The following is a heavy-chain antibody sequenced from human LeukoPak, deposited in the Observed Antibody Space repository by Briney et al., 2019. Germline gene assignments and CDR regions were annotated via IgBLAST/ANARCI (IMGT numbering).Heavy chain of an antibody. CDR2: MNPNSGNT. D-gene: IGHD5-18*01. CDR1: GYTFTSYD. J-gene: IGHJ6*02. V-gene: IGHV1-8*02. Sequence: ASVKVSCKASGYTFTSYDINWVRQATGQGLEWMGWMNPNSGNTGYAQKFQGRVTMTRNTSISTAYMELSSLRSEGTAVYYCAMVTRPYYYYGMDVWGQGTTVTVSS. CDR3: AMVTRPYYYYGMDV.